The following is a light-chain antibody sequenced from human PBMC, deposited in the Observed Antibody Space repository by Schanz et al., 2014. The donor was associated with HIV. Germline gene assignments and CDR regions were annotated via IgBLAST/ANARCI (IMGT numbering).Light chain of an antibody. CDR2: EVT. J-gene: IGLJ3*02. Sequence: QSALTQPPSASGSPGQSVTISCTGTSSDVGDYNYVSWYQQHPGKAPKLMIYEVTKRPSGVPDRFSGSKSGNTASLTVSGLQAEDEADYYCSSYGGGDTLLFGGGTKLTVL. V-gene: IGLV2-8*01. CDR3: SSYGGGDTLL. CDR1: SSDVGDYNY.